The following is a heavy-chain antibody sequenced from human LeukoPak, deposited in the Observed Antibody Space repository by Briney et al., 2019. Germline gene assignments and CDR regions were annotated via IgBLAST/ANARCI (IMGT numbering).Heavy chain of an antibody. Sequence: GGSLRLSCAASGFTFNAYAMSWVRQAPGKGLEWVAVISYDGSNKYYADSVKGRFTISRDNSKNTLYLQMNSLRAEDTAVYYCAKDQDGSGSYYNRGIDYWGQGTLVTVSS. J-gene: IGHJ4*02. CDR2: ISYDGSNK. CDR3: AKDQDGSGSYYNRGIDY. D-gene: IGHD3-10*01. V-gene: IGHV3-30*18. CDR1: GFTFNAYA.